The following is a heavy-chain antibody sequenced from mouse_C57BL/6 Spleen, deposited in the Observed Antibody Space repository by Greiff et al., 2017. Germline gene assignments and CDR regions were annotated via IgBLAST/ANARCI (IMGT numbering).Heavy chain of an antibody. D-gene: IGHD3-2*02. V-gene: IGHV1-82*01. J-gene: IGHJ2*01. CDR3: AIATAQAPYY. CDR1: GYAFSSSW. Sequence: QVQLQQSGPELVKPGASVKISCKASGYAFSSSWMNWVKQRPGKGLEWIGRIYPGDGDTNYNGKFKGKATLTADKSSSTAYMQLSSLTSEDSAVYFCAIATAQAPYYWGQGTTLTVSS. CDR2: IYPGDGDT.